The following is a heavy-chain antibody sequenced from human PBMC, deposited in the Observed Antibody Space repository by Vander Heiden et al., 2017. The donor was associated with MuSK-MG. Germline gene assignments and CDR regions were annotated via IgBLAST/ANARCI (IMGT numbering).Heavy chain of an antibody. CDR2: IKPDGSAI. J-gene: IGHJ5*02. CDR3: SRAIAAADSS. CDR1: GFTLSRYW. V-gene: IGHV3-7*01. D-gene: IGHD6-13*01. Sequence: EVQLVQSGGGLVQPGGSLSLACAASGFTLSRYWINWVRQAPGKGLEWVANIKPDGSAIYYVDSVKGRFTISRDNVKNSVYLEMNSLRAEDTAVYFCSRAIAAADSSWGQGTLVTVSS.